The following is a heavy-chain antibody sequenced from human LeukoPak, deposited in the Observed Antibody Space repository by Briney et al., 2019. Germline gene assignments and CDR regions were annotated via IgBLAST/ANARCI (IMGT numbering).Heavy chain of an antibody. V-gene: IGHV3-74*01. Sequence: GESLRLSCAASGFTFSSYWMHWVRQVPGKGLVWVSRINTDGSSTSYADSVKGRFTISRDNAKNTLYLQMNSLRAEDTAVYYCAKEGPYYYYYGMDVWGQGTTVTVSS. J-gene: IGHJ6*02. CDR2: INTDGSST. CDR3: AKEGPYYYYYGMDV. CDR1: GFTFSSYW.